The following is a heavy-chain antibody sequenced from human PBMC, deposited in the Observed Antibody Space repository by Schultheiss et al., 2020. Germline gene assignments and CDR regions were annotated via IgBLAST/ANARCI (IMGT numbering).Heavy chain of an antibody. D-gene: IGHD1-26*01. CDR2: IRQDGGEK. J-gene: IGHJ4*02. CDR3: AGGSYSPFDY. V-gene: IGHV3-7*01. CDR1: GFTFSSYG. Sequence: GESLKISCAASGFTFSSYGMHWVRQAPGKGLEWVANIRQDGGEKYYVDSVKGRFTISRDNAKNSLYLQMNSLRAEDTAVYYCAGGSYSPFDYWGQGTLVTVSS.